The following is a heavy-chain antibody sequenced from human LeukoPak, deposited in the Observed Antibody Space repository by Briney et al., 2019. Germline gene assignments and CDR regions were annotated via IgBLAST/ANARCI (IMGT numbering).Heavy chain of an antibody. CDR3: ARDCSGGSWGY. D-gene: IGHD2-15*01. CDR2: ISSSSYI. V-gene: IGHV3-21*01. Sequence: PGGSLRLSCAASGFTFSSYSMNWVRQAPGKGLEWVSSISSSSYIYYADSVKGRFTISRDNAKNSLYLQMNSLRAEDTAVYYCARDCSGGSWGYWGQGTLVTVSS. CDR1: GFTFSSYS. J-gene: IGHJ4*02.